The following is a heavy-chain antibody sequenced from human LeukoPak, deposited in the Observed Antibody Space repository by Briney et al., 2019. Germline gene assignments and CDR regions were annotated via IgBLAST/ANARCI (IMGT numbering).Heavy chain of an antibody. V-gene: IGHV4-59*08. J-gene: IGHJ3*02. CDR2: IYYSGST. CDR3: ARHLSIFGVTDAFDI. Sequence: SETLSLTCTVSGGSISSYYWSWIRQPPGKGLEWIGYIYYSGSTSYNPSLKSRVTISVDTSKNQFSLKLSSVTAADTAVYYCARHLSIFGVTDAFDIWGQGTMVTVSS. CDR1: GGSISSYY. D-gene: IGHD3-3*01.